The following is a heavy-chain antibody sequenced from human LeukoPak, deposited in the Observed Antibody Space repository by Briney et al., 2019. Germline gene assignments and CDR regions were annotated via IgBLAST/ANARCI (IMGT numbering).Heavy chain of an antibody. D-gene: IGHD3-3*01. J-gene: IGHJ4*02. CDR1: GGSFSGYY. Sequence: PSETLSLTCAVYGGSFSGYYWSWIRQPPGKGLEWIGEINHSGSANYNPSLKSRVTISVDTSKNQFSLKLSSVTAADTAVYYCARGLGPNYDFWSGYPQKYYFDYWGQGTLATVSS. CDR3: ARGLGPNYDFWSGYPQKYYFDY. CDR2: INHSGSA. V-gene: IGHV4-34*01.